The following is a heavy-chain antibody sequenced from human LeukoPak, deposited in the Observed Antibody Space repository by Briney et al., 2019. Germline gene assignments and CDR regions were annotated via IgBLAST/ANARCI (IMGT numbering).Heavy chain of an antibody. CDR2: IYHSGRT. D-gene: IGHD3-22*01. CDR3: TGKYYYDSSGYYYADY. CDR1: GYSISSAC. Sequence: KASETLSLTCTVSGYSISSACWGWIRQSPGKGLQWTGSIYHSGRTYYNPSLKSRLTISLDTSKNQFSLKLSSVTAADTAVYYCTGKYYYDSSGYYYADYWGQGTLVTVSS. J-gene: IGHJ4*02. V-gene: IGHV4-38-2*02.